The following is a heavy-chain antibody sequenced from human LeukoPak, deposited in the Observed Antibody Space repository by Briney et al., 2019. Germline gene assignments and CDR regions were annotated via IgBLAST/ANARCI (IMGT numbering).Heavy chain of an antibody. CDR2: ISSSSTI. D-gene: IGHD3-22*01. J-gene: IGHJ4*02. CDR3: ARGPHITMIVVVIPDY. Sequence: GGSLRLSCAASGFTFSDYYMNWVRQAPGKGLEWVSSISSSSTIYYADSVKGRFTISRDNAKNSLYLQMNSLRAEDTAVYYCARGPHITMIVVVIPDYWGQGTLVTVSS. V-gene: IGHV3-69-1*02. CDR1: GFTFSDYY.